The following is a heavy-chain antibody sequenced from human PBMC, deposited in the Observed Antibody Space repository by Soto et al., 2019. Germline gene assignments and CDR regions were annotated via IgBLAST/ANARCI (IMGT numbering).Heavy chain of an antibody. CDR2: MNPNSGNT. CDR3: ARWVKWECRYGMDV. D-gene: IGHD1-26*01. CDR1: GYTFTIHD. J-gene: IGHJ6*02. V-gene: IGHV1-8*01. Sequence: ASVKVSCKASGYTFTIHDINWVRQATGHGLEWMGWMNPNSGNTGNAQKFQGRVTMTRNTSISTAYMELSSLRSHDTAVYYCARWVKWECRYGMDVWGQGTTVTVSS.